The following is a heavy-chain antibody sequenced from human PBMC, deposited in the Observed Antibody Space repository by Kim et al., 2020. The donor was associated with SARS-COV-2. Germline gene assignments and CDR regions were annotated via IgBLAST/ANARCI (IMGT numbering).Heavy chain of an antibody. CDR3: ARPRGRYFDWLKGDDAFDI. V-gene: IGHV4-39*01. Sequence: SETLSLTCTVSGGSISSSSYYWGWIRQPPGKGLEWIGSIYYSGSTYYNPSLKSRVTISVDTSKNQFSLKLSSVTAADTAVYYCARPRGRYFDWLKGDDAFDIWGQGTMVTVSS. D-gene: IGHD3-9*01. J-gene: IGHJ3*02. CDR2: IYYSGST. CDR1: GGSISSSSYY.